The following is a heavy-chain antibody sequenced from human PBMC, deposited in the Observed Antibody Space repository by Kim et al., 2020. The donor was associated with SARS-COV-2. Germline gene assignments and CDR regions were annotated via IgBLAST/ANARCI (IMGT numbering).Heavy chain of an antibody. CDR3: AKRSVTNWFES. V-gene: IGHV3-23*01. CDR2: ISDDTTYT. Sequence: GGSLRLSCAGSGFALTSYMAWVRQAPGKGLEWISEISDDTTYTHYANSVQGRFTISRDRSKDTIYLEMNRLRVEDTAVYYCAKRSVTNWFESWGRGILVTVSS. D-gene: IGHD4-17*01. J-gene: IGHJ5*01. CDR1: GFALTSY.